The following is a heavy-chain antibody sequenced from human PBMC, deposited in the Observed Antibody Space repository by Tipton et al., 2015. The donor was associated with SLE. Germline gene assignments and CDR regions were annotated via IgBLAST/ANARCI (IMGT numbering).Heavy chain of an antibody. Sequence: TLSLTCAVYGGSFNGFYWNWIRQSPGKGLEWIGEINHSGSTNYNPSIKSRVTISVDTSKNQFSLKLNSVTAADTAVYYCARADGSYFYYFMDVWGKGTTVTVSS. CDR2: INHSGST. CDR1: GGSFNGFY. J-gene: IGHJ6*03. CDR3: ARADGSYFYYFMDV. V-gene: IGHV4-34*01. D-gene: IGHD3-10*01.